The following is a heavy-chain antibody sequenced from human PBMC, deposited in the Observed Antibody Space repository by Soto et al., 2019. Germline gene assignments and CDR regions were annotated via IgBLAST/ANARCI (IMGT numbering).Heavy chain of an antibody. V-gene: IGHV3-11*06. Sequence: GGSLRLSCAASGFTFSDSYMSWIRQAPGKGLEWGSYISSSSSYTNYADSVKCRFTISRDNAKNSLYLQMNSLRAEDTAVYYCARSGPPNRLRYSYGYYGTHVSAQVTTVTVSS. J-gene: IGHJ6*02. CDR1: GFTFSDSY. CDR3: ARSGPPNRLRYSYGYYGTHV. CDR2: ISSSSSYT. D-gene: IGHD3-9*01.